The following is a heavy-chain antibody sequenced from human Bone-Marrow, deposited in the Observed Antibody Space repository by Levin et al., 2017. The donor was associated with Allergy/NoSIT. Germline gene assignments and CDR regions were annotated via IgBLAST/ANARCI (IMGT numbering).Heavy chain of an antibody. J-gene: IGHJ6*02. V-gene: IGHV3-33*01. Sequence: GGSLRLSCAASGFTFSSYGMHWVRQAPGKGLEWVAVIWYDGSNKYYADSVKGRFTISRDNSKNTLYLQMNSLRAEDTAVYYCARGVLWFGELLGYYGMDVWGQGTTVTVSS. CDR2: IWYDGSNK. D-gene: IGHD3-10*01. CDR3: ARGVLWFGELLGYYGMDV. CDR1: GFTFSSYG.